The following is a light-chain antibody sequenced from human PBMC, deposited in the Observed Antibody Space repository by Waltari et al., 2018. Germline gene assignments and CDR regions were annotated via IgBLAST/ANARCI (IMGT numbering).Light chain of an antibody. CDR1: QSVRSY. V-gene: IGKV3-11*01. Sequence: EIVLTQSPATLSLSPGERATLSCRASQSVRSYLAWYQQEPGQAPRLLIYGASNRATGIPARFSGSGSGTDFTLTTSSLEPEDFAVYYCQQRSNWPITFGQGTKLEIK. J-gene: IGKJ2*01. CDR2: GAS. CDR3: QQRSNWPIT.